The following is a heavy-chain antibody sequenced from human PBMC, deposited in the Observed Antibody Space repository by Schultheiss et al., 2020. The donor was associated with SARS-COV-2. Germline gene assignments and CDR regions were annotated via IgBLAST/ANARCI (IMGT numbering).Heavy chain of an antibody. CDR3: ARGIQLWSAFDL. V-gene: IGHV1-18*01. J-gene: IGHJ2*01. D-gene: IGHD5-18*01. Sequence: GESLKISCKASGYTFTSYGISWVRQAPGQGLEWMGWISAYNGNTNYAQKLQGRVTMTTDTSTSTAYMELRSLRSDDTAVYYCARGIQLWSAFDLWGRGTLVTVSS. CDR2: ISAYNGNT. CDR1: GYTFTSYG.